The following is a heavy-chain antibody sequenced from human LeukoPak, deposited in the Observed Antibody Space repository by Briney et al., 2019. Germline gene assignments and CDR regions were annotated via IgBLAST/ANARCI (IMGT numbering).Heavy chain of an antibody. Sequence: PSETLSLTCTVSGGSISSGDYYWSWIRQPPGKGLEWIGYIYYRGSTYYNPSLKSRVTISVDTSKNQFSLKLSSVTAADTAVYYCARERFTYCSSTSCQGDNWFDPWGQGTLVTVSS. CDR2: IYYRGST. J-gene: IGHJ5*02. V-gene: IGHV4-30-4*01. CDR1: GGSISSGDYY. D-gene: IGHD2-2*01. CDR3: ARERFTYCSSTSCQGDNWFDP.